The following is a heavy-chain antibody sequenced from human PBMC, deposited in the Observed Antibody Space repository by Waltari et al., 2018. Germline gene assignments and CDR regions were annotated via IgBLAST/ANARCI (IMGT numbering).Heavy chain of an antibody. CDR1: GLTFRSCE. CDR2: ISTSGSTI. V-gene: IGHV3-48*03. J-gene: IGHJ4*02. CDR3: ARDRGWYSGNSLDY. D-gene: IGHD1-26*01. Sequence: EVQLVESGGGLVQPGGSLRLSCAASGLTFRSCELNWVRQSPGKGLEWISYISTSGSTIFYAESVKGRFTISRDNAKNSLYLQMNSLRAEDTALYYCARDRGWYSGNSLDYWGQGTLVTVAS.